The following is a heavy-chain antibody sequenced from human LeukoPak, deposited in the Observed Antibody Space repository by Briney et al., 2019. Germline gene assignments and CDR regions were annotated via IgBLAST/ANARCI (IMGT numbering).Heavy chain of an antibody. J-gene: IGHJ4*02. CDR2: IRSYAYGGTT. V-gene: IGHV3-49*03. CDR3: TRASYYDSSGYYYRVGDY. Sequence: GGSLRLSCTASGFTFGDYGMSWFRQAPGKGLEWVGFIRSYAYGGTTEYAASVKGRFTISRDDSKSIAYLQMNSVKTEDTAMYSCTRASYYDSSGYYYRVGDYWGQGTLVTVSS. CDR1: GFTFGDYG. D-gene: IGHD3-22*01.